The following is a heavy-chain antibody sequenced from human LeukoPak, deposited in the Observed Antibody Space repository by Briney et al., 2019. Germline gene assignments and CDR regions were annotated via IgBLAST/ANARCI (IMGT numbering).Heavy chain of an antibody. CDR2: IYYSGST. J-gene: IGHJ3*02. D-gene: IGHD4-17*01. V-gene: IGHV4-59*01. CDR3: AKTYGDYVDAFDI. Sequence: PSETLSLTCTVSGGSISSYYWSWTRQPPGKGLEWIGYIYYSGSTNYNPSLKSRVTISVDTSKNQFSLKLSSVTAADTAVYYCAKTYGDYVDAFDIWGQGTMVTVSS. CDR1: GGSISSYY.